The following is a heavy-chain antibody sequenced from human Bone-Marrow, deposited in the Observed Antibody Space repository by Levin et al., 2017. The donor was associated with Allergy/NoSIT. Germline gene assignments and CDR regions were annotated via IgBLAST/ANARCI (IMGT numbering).Heavy chain of an antibody. CDR1: GFTFSNAW. D-gene: IGHD2-2*01. V-gene: IGHV3-15*01. CDR2: IKSKTDGGTT. J-gene: IGHJ2*01. CDR3: TTAGAYCSSTSCLYWYFDL. Sequence: GGSLRLSCAASGFTFSNAWMSWVRQAPGKGLEWVGRIKSKTDGGTTDYAAPVKGRFTISRDDSKNTLYLQMNSLKTEDTAVYYCTTAGAYCSSTSCLYWYFDLWGRGTLVTVSS.